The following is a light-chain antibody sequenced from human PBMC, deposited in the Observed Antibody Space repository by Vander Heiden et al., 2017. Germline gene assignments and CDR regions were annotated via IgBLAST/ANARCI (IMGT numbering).Light chain of an antibody. CDR3: HQHSSWPPLT. CDR1: QGVSIY. Sequence: EIVLTQSSAPPSLSPGERVTLSCRASQGVSIYLAWYQQRPGKAPRLLIYDASNRATGIPARFSGSGSGTDFNLTISSLEPEDVALYYCHQHSSWPPLTFGGGTKVEIK. CDR2: DAS. J-gene: IGKJ4*01. V-gene: IGKV3-11*01.